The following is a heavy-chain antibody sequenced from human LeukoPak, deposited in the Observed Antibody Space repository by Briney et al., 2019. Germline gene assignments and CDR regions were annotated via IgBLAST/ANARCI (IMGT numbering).Heavy chain of an antibody. D-gene: IGHD3-22*01. CDR3: ARVTYDGSGAYFDY. CDR2: IYHSGST. CDR1: GGSISSSNW. V-gene: IGHV4-4*02. Sequence: PSETLSLTCAVYGGSISSSNWWSWVRQPPGKGLEWIGEIYHSGSTNYCPSLKSRVTISEDKSKNQFSLKLSSVTAADTAVYYCARVTYDGSGAYFDYWGQGTLVTVSS. J-gene: IGHJ4*01.